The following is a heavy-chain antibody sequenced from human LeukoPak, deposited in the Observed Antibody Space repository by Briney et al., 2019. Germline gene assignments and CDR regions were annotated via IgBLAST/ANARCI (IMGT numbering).Heavy chain of an antibody. CDR3: GGHHSAEGYCSGGSCKE. J-gene: IGHJ4*02. D-gene: IGHD2-15*01. V-gene: IGHV4-38-2*01. Sequence: SETLSLTCAVSGYSISSGYYWGWIRQPPGKGLEWIGSIYHSGSTYYNPSLKSRLTITVDTSKQQFSLKLRSVTAADTAVYYCGGHHSAEGYCSGGSCKEWGQGTLVTVSS. CDR1: GYSISSGYY. CDR2: IYHSGST.